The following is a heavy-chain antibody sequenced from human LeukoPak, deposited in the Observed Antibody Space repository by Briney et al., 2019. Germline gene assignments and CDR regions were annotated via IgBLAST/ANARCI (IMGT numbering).Heavy chain of an antibody. CDR3: ARERDDYYDSSGDAFDI. CDR2: INPSGGST. CDR1: GYTFTSYY. D-gene: IGHD3-22*01. V-gene: IGHV1-46*01. J-gene: IGHJ3*02. Sequence: VASVKVSCKASGYTFTSYYMHWVRQAPGQGREWRGIINPSGGSTSYAQKFEGRVTMTRDMSTSTVYMELSSLRSEDTAVYYCARERDDYYDSSGDAFDIWGQGTMVTVSS.